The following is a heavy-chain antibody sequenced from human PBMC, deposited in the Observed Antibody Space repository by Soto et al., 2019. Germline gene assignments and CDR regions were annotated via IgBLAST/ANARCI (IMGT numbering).Heavy chain of an antibody. D-gene: IGHD4-17*01. V-gene: IGHV3-48*01. CDR2: ISSSSSTI. CDR3: ARDHKVTTLFVEAVGDY. CDR1: GFTFSSYS. Sequence: GGSLRLSCAASGFTFSSYSMNWVRQAPGKGLEWVSYISSSSSTIYYADSVKGRFTISRDNAKNSLYLQMNSLRAEDTAVYYCARDHKVTTLFVEAVGDYWGQGTLVTVSS. J-gene: IGHJ4*02.